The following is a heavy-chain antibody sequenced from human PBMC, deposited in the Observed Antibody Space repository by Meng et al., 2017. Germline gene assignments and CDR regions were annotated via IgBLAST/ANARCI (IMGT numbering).Heavy chain of an antibody. Sequence: VQLVGSGGAVVLPGRSLGLSCAASGFTFSSYAMHWVRQAPGKGLEWVAVISYDGSNKYYADSVKGRFTISRDNSKNTLYLQMNSLRAEDTAVYYCARVGMADPPDWGQGTLVTVSS. V-gene: IGHV3-30*01. CDR2: ISYDGSNK. J-gene: IGHJ4*02. D-gene: IGHD5-24*01. CDR3: ARVGMADPPD. CDR1: GFTFSSYA.